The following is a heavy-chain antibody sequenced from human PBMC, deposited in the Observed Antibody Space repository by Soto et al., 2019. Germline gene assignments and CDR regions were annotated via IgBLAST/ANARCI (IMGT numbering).Heavy chain of an antibody. J-gene: IGHJ4*02. CDR2: ISGSGGST. Sequence: EVQLLESGGGLVQPGGSLRLSCAASGFTFSSYAMRWVRQAPGKGLEWVSAISGSGGSTYYADSVKGRFTISRDNSKNTMCLQMNSLRAEDTSVYCCARRGSGSYYDYWGQGTLVTVSS. CDR1: GFTFSSYA. CDR3: ARRGSGSYYDY. V-gene: IGHV3-23*01. D-gene: IGHD1-26*01.